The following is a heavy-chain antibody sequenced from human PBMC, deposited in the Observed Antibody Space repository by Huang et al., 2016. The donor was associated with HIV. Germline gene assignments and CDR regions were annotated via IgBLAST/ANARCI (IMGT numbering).Heavy chain of an antibody. CDR2: VFDGGNT. D-gene: IGHD3-16*01. CDR3: ARLPFDYVWGTQRQTALDELDV. V-gene: IGHV4-39*01. Sequence: QLQLQESGPGLVRPSETLSLTCSVSGGSVNSGYYYWGWIRQPPGKGLDWFASVFDGGNTFYNPALKSRVARSVDTSKKRFSLNLSSVTAADTAVYFCARLPFDYVWGTQRQTALDELDVWGQGTMVTVSS. CDR1: GGSVNSGYYY. J-gene: IGHJ3*01.